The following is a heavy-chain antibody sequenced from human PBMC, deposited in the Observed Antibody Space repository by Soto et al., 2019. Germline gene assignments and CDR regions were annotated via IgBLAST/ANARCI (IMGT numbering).Heavy chain of an antibody. CDR2: INAGNGNT. D-gene: IGHD5-12*01. CDR3: ARDLKGIRGYSGYDALDI. Sequence: ASVKVSCKASGYTFTSYAMHWVRQAPGQSLEWMGWINAGNGNTKYSQKFQGRVTITRDTSASTAYMELSSLRSEDTAVYYCARDLKGIRGYSGYDALDIWGQGTMVTVSS. CDR1: GYTFTSYA. J-gene: IGHJ3*02. V-gene: IGHV1-3*01.